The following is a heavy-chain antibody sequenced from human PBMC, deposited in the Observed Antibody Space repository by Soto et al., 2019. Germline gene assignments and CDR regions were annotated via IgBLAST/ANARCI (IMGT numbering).Heavy chain of an antibody. Sequence: QVILVQSGAEVQKPGASLKVSCKASGYIFSAKYIHWVRQAPGQGLEWLGWINPHSGATNYAQKLPGPVIMRADASASTADMDLARLKSDHPAVYYCVRPHALRFSNWFHPWGGGALVTVSS. CDR1: GYIFSAKY. J-gene: IGHJ5*02. CDR3: VRPHALRFSNWFHP. CDR2: INPHSGAT. V-gene: IGHV1-2*02. D-gene: IGHD3-16*01.